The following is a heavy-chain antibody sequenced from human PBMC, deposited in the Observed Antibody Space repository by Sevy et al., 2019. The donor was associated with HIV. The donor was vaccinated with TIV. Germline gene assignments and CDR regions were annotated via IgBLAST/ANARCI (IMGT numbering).Heavy chain of an antibody. Sequence: ASVKVSCKASGYTFTSYAMNWVRQAPGQGLEWMEWINTNTGNPTYAQGFTGRFVFSLDTSVSTAYLQISSLKAEDTAVYYCARVVEQLARYYYYYYGMDVWGQGTTVTVSS. CDR2: INTNTGNP. J-gene: IGHJ6*02. CDR1: GYTFTSYA. CDR3: ARVVEQLARYYYYYYGMDV. V-gene: IGHV7-4-1*02. D-gene: IGHD6-6*01.